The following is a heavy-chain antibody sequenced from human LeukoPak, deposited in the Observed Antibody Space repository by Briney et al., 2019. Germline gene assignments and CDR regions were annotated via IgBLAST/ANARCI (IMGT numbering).Heavy chain of an antibody. V-gene: IGHV1-18*01. CDR3: ARTYYYGSGRLNWFDP. CDR2: ISAYNGNT. D-gene: IGHD3-10*01. CDR1: GYTFTSYG. Sequence: ASVKVSCKASGYTFTSYGISWVRQAPGQGLEWMGWISAYNGNTNYAQKLQGRVTMTTDTSTSTAYMELRSLRSDDTAVYYCARTYYYGSGRLNWFDPWGQGTLVTVSS. J-gene: IGHJ5*02.